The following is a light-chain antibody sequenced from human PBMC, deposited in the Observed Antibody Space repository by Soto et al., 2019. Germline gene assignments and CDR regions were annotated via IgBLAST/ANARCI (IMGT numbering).Light chain of an antibody. Sequence: QSALTQSASVSGSPGQPITISCTGSYSDVGGYNSVSWYQQHPGKAPKLMIYDVDNRPSGVSNRFSGSKSGNTASLTISGLQTEDEADYYCGSYTTSDTLAFGGGTKLTVL. CDR3: GSYTTSDTLA. J-gene: IGLJ2*01. V-gene: IGLV2-14*03. CDR1: YSDVGGYNS. CDR2: DVD.